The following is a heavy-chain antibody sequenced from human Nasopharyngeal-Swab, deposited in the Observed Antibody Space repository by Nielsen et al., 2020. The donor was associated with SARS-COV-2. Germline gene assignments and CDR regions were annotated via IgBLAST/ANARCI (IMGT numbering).Heavy chain of an antibody. Sequence: ASVKVSCKTSGYTFTNFAMHWVRQAPGQRLEWMGWINTGNGNTEYSQRFQGRVAITRDTSASTAYMELSSLRSEDTAVYYCAYGYSSGWPTSDAFDYWGQGSLVSVSS. CDR3: AYGYSSGWPTSDAFDY. CDR2: INTGNGNT. V-gene: IGHV1-3*04. CDR1: GYTFTNFA. J-gene: IGHJ4*02. D-gene: IGHD6-19*01.